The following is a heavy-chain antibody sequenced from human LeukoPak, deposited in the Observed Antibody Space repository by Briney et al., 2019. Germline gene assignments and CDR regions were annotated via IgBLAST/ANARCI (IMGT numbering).Heavy chain of an antibody. CDR1: GFTFTNYA. Sequence: GGSLRLSCAASGFTFTNYAMSWVRQAPGKGLEWVSTITGSGGSTHYADSVRGRFTISGDNSENTLFLQMNSLRAEDTAIYYCAKDQVDIVVPAALDYWGQGTLVTVSS. J-gene: IGHJ4*02. CDR2: ITGSGGST. CDR3: AKDQVDIVVPAALDY. V-gene: IGHV3-23*01. D-gene: IGHD2-2*01.